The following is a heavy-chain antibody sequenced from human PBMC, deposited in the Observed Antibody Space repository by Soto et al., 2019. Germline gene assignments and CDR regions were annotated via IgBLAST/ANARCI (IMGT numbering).Heavy chain of an antibody. D-gene: IGHD2-15*01. CDR2: ISYDGSNK. J-gene: IGHJ6*02. V-gene: IGHV3-30-3*01. Sequence: SLRLSCAASGFTFSSYAMHWVRQAPGKGLEWVAVISYDGSNKYYADSVKGRFTISRDNSKNTLYLQMNSLRAEDTAVYYCARELVEPGGGYGMDVWGQGTTVTVSS. CDR1: GFTFSSYA. CDR3: ARELVEPGGGYGMDV.